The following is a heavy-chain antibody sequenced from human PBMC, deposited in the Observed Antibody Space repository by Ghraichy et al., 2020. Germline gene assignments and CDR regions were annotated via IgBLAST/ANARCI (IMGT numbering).Heavy chain of an antibody. CDR2: IYYSGST. CDR3: ARLEAYIVGASNEYAFDI. D-gene: IGHD1-26*01. V-gene: IGHV4-39*01. CDR1: GGSISSSSYY. J-gene: IGHJ3*02. Sequence: SETLSLTCTVSGGSISSSSYYWGWIRQPPGKGLEWIGSIYYSGSTYYNPSLKSRVTISVDTSKNQFSLKLSSVTAADTAVYYCARLEAYIVGASNEYAFDIWGQGTMVTVSS.